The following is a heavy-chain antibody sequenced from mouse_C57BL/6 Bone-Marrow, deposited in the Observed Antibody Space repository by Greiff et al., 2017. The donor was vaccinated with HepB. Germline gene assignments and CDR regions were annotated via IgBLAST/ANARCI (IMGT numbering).Heavy chain of an antibody. Sequence: VQLQQPGAELVKPGASVKLSCKASGYTFTSYWMHWVKQRPGQGLEWIGMIHPNSGSTNYNKKFKNKATLTVDKSSSTAYMQLSSLTSEDSAVYYCERVGYYSGWVAYGGQGTRVTVSA. CDR2: IHPNSGST. J-gene: IGHJ3*01. V-gene: IGHV1-64*01. CDR3: ERVGYYSGWVAY. CDR1: GYTFTSYW. D-gene: IGHD2-3*01.